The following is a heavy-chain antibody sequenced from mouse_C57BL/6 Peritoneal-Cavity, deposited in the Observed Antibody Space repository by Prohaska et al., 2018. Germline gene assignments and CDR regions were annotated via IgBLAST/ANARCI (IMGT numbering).Heavy chain of an antibody. CDR1: GYTFTDYY. V-gene: IGHV1-26*01. J-gene: IGHJ4*01. D-gene: IGHD2-1*01. CDR2: INPNNGGT. CDR3: ASYCNSYHTGMYY. Sequence: PGASVKISCKASGYTFTDYYMNWVKQSHGKSLEWIGDINPNNGGTSYNQKFKGKATLTVDKSSSTAYMELRSLISEYSAVYYCASYCNSYHTGMYYLRRRTS.